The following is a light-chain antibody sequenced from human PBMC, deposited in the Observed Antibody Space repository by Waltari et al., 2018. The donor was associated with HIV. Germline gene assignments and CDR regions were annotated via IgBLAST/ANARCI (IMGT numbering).Light chain of an antibody. J-gene: IGKJ5*01. CDR2: DES. CDR1: QDIRNF. CDR3: QQFDNYPIT. Sequence: DIRLTHSPSSLSASVGDTVTITCQASQDIRNFLNWYQQRPGRTPKLLIYDESSLEKGVPSRFSGSASGTDFTLTISSLQPEDIASSYCQQFDNYPITFGQGTRL. V-gene: IGKV1-33*01.